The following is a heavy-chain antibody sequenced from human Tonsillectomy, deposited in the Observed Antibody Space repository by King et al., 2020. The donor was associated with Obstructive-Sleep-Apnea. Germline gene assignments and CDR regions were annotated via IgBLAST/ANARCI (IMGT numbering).Heavy chain of an antibody. CDR1: GDSISSGDYS. Sequence: QLQESGPGLVRPSQTLSLTCTVSGDSISSGDYSWSWIRQPPGKGLEWIGYIYYSGSTYYNPSLKSRLTISVDTSRNQFSLKLKSVTAADSAVYYCVRSETYYDYVWGSYRYSVDYWGKGTLVTVSS. CDR3: VRSETYYDYVWGSYRYSVDY. D-gene: IGHD3-16*02. V-gene: IGHV4-30-4*01. CDR2: IYYSGST. J-gene: IGHJ4*02.